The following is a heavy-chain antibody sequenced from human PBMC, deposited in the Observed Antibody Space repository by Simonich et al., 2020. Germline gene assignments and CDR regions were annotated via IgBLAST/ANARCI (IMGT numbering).Heavy chain of an antibody. CDR1: GGSISSSSYY. Sequence: QLQLQESGPGLVKPSETLSLTCPVSGGSISSSSYYWGWNRQPPGKGLEWIGCIYFRGSTYYNPSLKSRVTISVDTSKNQFSLKLSSVTAADTAVYYCARHYYDSSGYFDYWGQGTLVTVSS. V-gene: IGHV4-39*01. CDR2: IYFRGST. J-gene: IGHJ4*02. D-gene: IGHD3-22*01. CDR3: ARHYYDSSGYFDY.